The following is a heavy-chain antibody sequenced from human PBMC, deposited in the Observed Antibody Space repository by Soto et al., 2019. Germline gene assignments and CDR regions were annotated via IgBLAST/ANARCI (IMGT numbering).Heavy chain of an antibody. CDR3: ASDYGSGSPRYYYGMDV. D-gene: IGHD3-10*01. J-gene: IGHJ6*02. CDR1: GFTFSSYA. CDR2: ISYDGSNK. V-gene: IGHV3-30-3*01. Sequence: QVQLVESGGGVVQPGRSLRLSCAASGFTFSSYAMHWVRQAPGKGLEWVAVISYDGSNKYYADSVKGRFTISRDNSKNTLYLQMNSLRAEDTAVYYCASDYGSGSPRYYYGMDVWGQGTTVTVSS.